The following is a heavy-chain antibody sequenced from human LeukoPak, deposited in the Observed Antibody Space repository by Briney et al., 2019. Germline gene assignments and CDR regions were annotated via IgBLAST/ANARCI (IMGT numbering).Heavy chain of an antibody. CDR3: ARDIRDTRGFGY. D-gene: IGHD5-18*01. CDR1: GGSISSGGYY. CDR2: IYYSGST. J-gene: IGHJ4*02. V-gene: IGHV4-31*03. Sequence: SETLSLTCTVSGGSISSGGYYWSWIRQHPGKGLEWIGYIYYSGSTYYNPSLKSRVTISVDTSKNQFSLKLSCVTAADTAVYYCARDIRDTRGFGYWGQGTVVTVSS.